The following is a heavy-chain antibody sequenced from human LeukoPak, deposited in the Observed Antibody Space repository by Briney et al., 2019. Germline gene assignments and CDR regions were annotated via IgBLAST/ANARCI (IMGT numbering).Heavy chain of an antibody. D-gene: IGHD3-10*01. CDR2: IIPIFGTA. V-gene: IGHV1-69*13. CDR1: GGTFISYA. Sequence: GASVKVSCKASGGTFISYAISWVRQAPGQGLEWMGGIIPIFGTANYAQKFQGRVTITADESTSTAYMELSSLRSEDTAVYYCARVETYYYGSGSPEAFDIWGQGTMVTVSS. CDR3: ARVETYYYGSGSPEAFDI. J-gene: IGHJ3*02.